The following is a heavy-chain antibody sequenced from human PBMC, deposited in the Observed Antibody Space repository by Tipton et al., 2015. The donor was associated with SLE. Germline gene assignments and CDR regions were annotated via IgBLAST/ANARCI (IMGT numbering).Heavy chain of an antibody. J-gene: IGHJ1*01. CDR1: GYTFTSYD. CDR2: MNPNSGNT. V-gene: IGHV1-8*01. Sequence: QSGAEVKKPGASVKVSCKASGYTFTSYDINWVRQATGQGLEWMRWMNPNSGNTGYAQKFQGRVTMTRNTSISTAYTGLSSLRSEDTAVYYCSTAREQWLSAEGFQHWGQGTLVTVSS. D-gene: IGHD6-19*01. CDR3: STAREQWLSAEGFQH.